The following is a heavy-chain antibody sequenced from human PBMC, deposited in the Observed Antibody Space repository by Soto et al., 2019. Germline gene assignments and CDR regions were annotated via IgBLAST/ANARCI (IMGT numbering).Heavy chain of an antibody. V-gene: IGHV4-30-4*01. CDR2: VSHSGST. D-gene: IGHD3-22*01. CDR1: GGSVSSGYHY. CDR3: ATESSGSSPLHFDF. Sequence: QVLLEESGPGLVKPSQTLSLTCTVSGGSVSSGYHYWSWIRQPPGKCLEWIGYVSHSGSTYYNPALGSRVTISIDTSKNQFSLKLNPVTASDAAVYFCATESSGSSPLHFDFWGQGALVSVSS. J-gene: IGHJ4*02.